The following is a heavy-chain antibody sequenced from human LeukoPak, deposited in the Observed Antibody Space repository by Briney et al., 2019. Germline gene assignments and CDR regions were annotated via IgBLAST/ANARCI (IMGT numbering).Heavy chain of an antibody. CDR1: GYTFTGYY. J-gene: IGHJ6*03. CDR2: INPNSGGT. Sequence: ASVKVSCKASGYTFTGYYMHWVRQAPGQGLEWMGWINPNSGGTNYAQKFQGRFTMTRDTSINTAYMELSRLRSDDTAVYYCARGGLPIYYYYIDVWGKGTTVTVSS. V-gene: IGHV1-2*02. CDR3: ARGGLPIYYYYIDV. D-gene: IGHD3-16*01.